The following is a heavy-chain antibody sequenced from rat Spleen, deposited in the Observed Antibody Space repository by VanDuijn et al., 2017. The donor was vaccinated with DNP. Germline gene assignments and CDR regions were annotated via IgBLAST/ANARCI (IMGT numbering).Heavy chain of an antibody. CDR1: GFSLTGYH. Sequence: QVQLKESGPGLVQPSQTLSLTCTVSGFSLTGYHVDWVRQPPGKGLEWMGRIQSAGSTDYNSALKSRLSISRDTSKSQVFLKMNSLQTEDTAVYFCTRDWIRGPFAYWGQGTLVTVSS. CDR2: IQSAGST. CDR3: TRDWIRGPFAY. D-gene: IGHD4-3*01. J-gene: IGHJ3*01. V-gene: IGHV2-19*01.